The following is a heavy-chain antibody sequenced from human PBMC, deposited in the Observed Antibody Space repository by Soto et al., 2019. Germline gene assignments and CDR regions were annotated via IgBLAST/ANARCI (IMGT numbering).Heavy chain of an antibody. Sequence: QVQLVQSGAEVKKPGASVKVSCKASGYTFTSYGISWVRQAPGQGLEWMGWISAYNGNTNYARKLQVRVTITTDTSPSTAYMELGSLISDDTAVYYCARDAFITGTTPGASDIWGRWTMLTASS. J-gene: IGHJ3*02. CDR3: ARDAFITGTTPGASDI. D-gene: IGHD1-7*01. CDR2: ISAYNGNT. CDR1: GYTFTSYG. V-gene: IGHV1-18*01.